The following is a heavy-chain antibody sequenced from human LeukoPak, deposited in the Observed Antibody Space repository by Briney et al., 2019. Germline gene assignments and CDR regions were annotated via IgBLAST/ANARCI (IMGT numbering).Heavy chain of an antibody. V-gene: IGHV4-59*12. CDR1: DGSIRNSD. D-gene: IGHD1-1*01. CDR3: ARLRDLYNIFDY. CDR2: IYYSGST. J-gene: IGHJ4*02. Sequence: SWTLSLTCPVWDGSIRNSDWSWMGQPPGKELEWIGYIYYSGSTNYNPSLKSRVTISVDTSKNQFSLKLSSVTAADTAVYYCARLRDLYNIFDYWGQGTLVTVSS.